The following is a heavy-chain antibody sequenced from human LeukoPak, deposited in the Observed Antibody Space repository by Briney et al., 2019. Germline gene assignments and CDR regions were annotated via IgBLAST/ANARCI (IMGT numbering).Heavy chain of an antibody. CDR2: IYYSGST. CDR3: ARAYPGYSSSWHTPVLDY. CDR1: GGSISSYY. V-gene: IGHV4-59*08. J-gene: IGHJ4*02. Sequence: SETLSLTCTVSGGSISSYYWSWIRQPPGNGLGWIGYIYYSGSTNYNPSLKSRVTISVDTSKNQFSLKLSSVTAADTAVYYCARAYPGYSSSWHTPVLDYWGQGTLVTVSS. D-gene: IGHD6-13*01.